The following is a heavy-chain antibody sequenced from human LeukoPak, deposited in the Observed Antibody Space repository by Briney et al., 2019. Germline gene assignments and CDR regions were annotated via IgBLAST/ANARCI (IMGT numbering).Heavy chain of an antibody. D-gene: IGHD6-19*01. J-gene: IGHJ4*02. CDR2: ISYDGSNK. CDR3: AKDQAPFPMAVAGPFDY. Sequence: GGSLRLSCAASGFTFSSYAMHWVRQAPGKGLEWVAVISYDGSNKYYADSVKGRFTISRDNSKNTLYLQMNSLRAEDTAVYYCAKDQAPFPMAVAGPFDYWGQGTLVTVSS. V-gene: IGHV3-30-3*01. CDR1: GFTFSSYA.